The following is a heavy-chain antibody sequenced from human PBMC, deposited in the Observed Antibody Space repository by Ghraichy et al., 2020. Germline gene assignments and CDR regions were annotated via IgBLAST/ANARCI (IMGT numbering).Heavy chain of an antibody. V-gene: IGHV4-59*01. D-gene: IGHD3-9*01. Sequence: SQTLSLTCIVSGGSMINYYWSWIRQPPGKGLEWIGYIHYNGSTNYNPSFKSRVTISEDTSKNQFTLKLSSLTAADTAVYYCARERGTLFWNYYYGMDVWGQGTTVTVSS. CDR2: IHYNGST. J-gene: IGHJ6*02. CDR3: ARERGTLFWNYYYGMDV. CDR1: GGSMINYY.